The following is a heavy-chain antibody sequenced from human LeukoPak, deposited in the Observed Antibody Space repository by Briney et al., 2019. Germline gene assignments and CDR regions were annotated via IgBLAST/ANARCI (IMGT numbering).Heavy chain of an antibody. J-gene: IGHJ4*02. CDR3: ARDARFRYYYDSSGYYDY. CDR1: GFTFSSYS. D-gene: IGHD3-22*01. Sequence: GGSLRLPCAVSGFTFSSYSMNWVRQAPGKGLEWVSYISSSSSTIYYADSVKGRFTISRDNAKNSLYLQMNSLRDEDTAAYYCARDARFRYYYDSSGYYDYWGQGTLVTVPS. CDR2: ISSSSSTI. V-gene: IGHV3-48*02.